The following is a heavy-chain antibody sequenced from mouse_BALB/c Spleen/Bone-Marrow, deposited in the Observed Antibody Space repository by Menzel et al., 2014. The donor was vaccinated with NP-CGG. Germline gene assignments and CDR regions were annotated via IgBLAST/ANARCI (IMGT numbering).Heavy chain of an antibody. CDR3: AIAYFGNYNYYFDY. CDR1: GFSLTSYG. D-gene: IGHD2-10*01. J-gene: IGHJ2*01. Sequence: VMLVESGPGLVAPSQSLSITCTVSGFSLTSYGVHWVRQPPGKGLEWLGIIWAGGSTNYNSALMPRLSISKDNSKSQVFLKMNSLQTDDTAMYFCAIAYFGNYNYYFDYWGQGTTLTVSS. V-gene: IGHV2-9*02. CDR2: IWAGGST.